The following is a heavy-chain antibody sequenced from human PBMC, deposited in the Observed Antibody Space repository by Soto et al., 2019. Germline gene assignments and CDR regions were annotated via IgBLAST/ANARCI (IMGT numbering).Heavy chain of an antibody. CDR2: ISSSSSYI. Sequence: EVQLVESGGGLVKPGGSLRLSCAASGFTFSSYSMNWVRQAPGKGLEWVSSISSSSSYIYYADSVKGRFTISRDSAKNSLYLQMNSLRAEDTAVSYCASEQWAGGMDVWGQGTTVTVSS. V-gene: IGHV3-21*01. D-gene: IGHD6-19*01. CDR1: GFTFSSYS. J-gene: IGHJ6*02. CDR3: ASEQWAGGMDV.